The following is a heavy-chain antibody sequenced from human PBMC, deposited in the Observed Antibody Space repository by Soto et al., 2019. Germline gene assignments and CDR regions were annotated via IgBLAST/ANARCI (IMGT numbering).Heavy chain of an antibody. J-gene: IGHJ5*02. D-gene: IGHD3-10*01. Sequence: GGSLRLSCAASGFTFSSYDMHWVRQATGKGLEWVSAIGTAGDTYYPGSVKGRFTISRENAKNSLYLQMNSLRAEDTAMYYCARGGGLLWINPADAGGFDPWGQGTLVTVSS. V-gene: IGHV3-13*01. CDR1: GFTFSSYD. CDR2: IGTAGDT. CDR3: ARGGGLLWINPADAGGFDP.